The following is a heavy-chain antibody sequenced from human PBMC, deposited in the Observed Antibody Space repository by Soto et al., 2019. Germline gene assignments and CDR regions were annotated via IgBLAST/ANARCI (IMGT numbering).Heavy chain of an antibody. CDR2: IYYSGST. Sequence: SETLSLTCTVSGGSISSGGYYWSWIRQHPGKGLEWIGYIYYSGSTYYNPSLKSRVTISVDTSKNQFSLKLSSVTAADTAVYYCARDSKVGATNYYYYGMDVWGQGTTVTVSS. CDR1: GGSISSGGYY. V-gene: IGHV4-31*03. J-gene: IGHJ6*02. CDR3: ARDSKVGATNYYYYGMDV. D-gene: IGHD1-26*01.